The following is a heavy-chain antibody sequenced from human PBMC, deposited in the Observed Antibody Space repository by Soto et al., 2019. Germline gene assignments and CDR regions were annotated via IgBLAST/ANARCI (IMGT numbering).Heavy chain of an antibody. CDR3: ARSNSGYYKWFDP. J-gene: IGHJ5*02. CDR2: IYYSGST. Sequence: TLSLSCTVSGGSISSGGYYWRSIRQQPGKGLEWIGYIYYSGSTYYNPSLKSRVTISVDTSKNQFSLKLSSVTAADSAIYYCARSNSGYYKWFDPWGQGTLVTVSS. D-gene: IGHD3-22*01. V-gene: IGHV4-31*03. CDR1: GGSISSGGYY.